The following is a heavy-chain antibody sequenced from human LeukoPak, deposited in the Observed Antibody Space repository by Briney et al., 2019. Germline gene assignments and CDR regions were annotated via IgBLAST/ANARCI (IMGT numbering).Heavy chain of an antibody. CDR1: GFTFSSYW. CDR2: IKQDGSEK. Sequence: GGSLRLSCAASGFTFSSYWMSWVRQAPGKGLEWVANIKQDGSEKYYVDSVKGRFTISRDNAKNSLYLQMNSLRAEDTAVYYCARGRYSGYDGGFDYWGQGTPVTVSS. CDR3: ARGRYSGYDGGFDY. J-gene: IGHJ4*02. D-gene: IGHD5-12*01. V-gene: IGHV3-7*01.